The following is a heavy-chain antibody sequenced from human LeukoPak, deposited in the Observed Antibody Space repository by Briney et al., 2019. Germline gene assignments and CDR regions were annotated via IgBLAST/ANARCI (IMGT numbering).Heavy chain of an antibody. J-gene: IGHJ4*02. CDR3: GRGEGGGAPPGPYDY. D-gene: IGHD2-21*01. Sequence: SETLSLTCTVSGGSISGYYWSWIRQPPGKGLEWIGEINRSGSTNYNPSLKSRVTISVDTSKSQFSLKLSSVTAADTAVYYCGRGEGGGAPPGPYDYWGQGTLVTVSS. CDR2: INRSGST. V-gene: IGHV4-34*01. CDR1: GGSISGYY.